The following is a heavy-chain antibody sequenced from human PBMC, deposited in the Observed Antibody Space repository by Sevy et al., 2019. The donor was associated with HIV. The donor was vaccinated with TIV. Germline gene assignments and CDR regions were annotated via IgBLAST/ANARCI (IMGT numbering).Heavy chain of an antibody. CDR3: AGVRVGEWLVPYFYYYYYMDV. Sequence: ASVKVSCKASGYTFTSYGISWVRQAPGQGLEWMGWISAYNGNTNYAQKLQGRVTMTTDTSTSTAYMELRSLRSDDTAVYYWAGVRVGEWLVPYFYYYYYMDVWGKGTTVTVSS. CDR1: GYTFTSYG. CDR2: ISAYNGNT. J-gene: IGHJ6*03. D-gene: IGHD6-19*01. V-gene: IGHV1-18*01.